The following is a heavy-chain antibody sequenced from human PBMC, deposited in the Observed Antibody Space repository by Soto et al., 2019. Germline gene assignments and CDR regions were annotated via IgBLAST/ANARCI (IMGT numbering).Heavy chain of an antibody. CDR2: ISPYNGNT. Sequence: QVQLVKSGAEVAKPGASVKVSCKASGYTFTSYGISWVRQAPGQGLEWMGWISPYNGNTNFAQRLQGRVTMTTDTPTTTAYMELRSLRSDDTAVYYCARWDCSSTRCRSNAFDIWGQGTTVTVSS. V-gene: IGHV1-18*01. CDR3: ARWDCSSTRCRSNAFDI. J-gene: IGHJ3*02. CDR1: GYTFTSYG. D-gene: IGHD2-2*01.